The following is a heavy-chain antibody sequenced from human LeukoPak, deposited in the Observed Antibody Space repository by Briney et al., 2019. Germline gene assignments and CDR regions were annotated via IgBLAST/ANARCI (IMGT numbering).Heavy chain of an antibody. CDR1: GYTFTGYY. V-gene: IGHV1-2*02. CDR2: INPNSGGT. Sequence: ASVKVSSKASGYTFTGYYMHWGRQAPGQGLEWMGWINPNSGGTNCAQKFQGRVTMTRDTSIGTAYMELTRLRSDDTAVYYCAARSGGIQLWLREINWGQGTLVTVSS. CDR3: AARSGGIQLWLREIN. D-gene: IGHD5-18*01. J-gene: IGHJ4*02.